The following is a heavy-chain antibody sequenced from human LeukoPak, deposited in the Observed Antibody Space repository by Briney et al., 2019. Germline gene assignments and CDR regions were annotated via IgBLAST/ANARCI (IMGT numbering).Heavy chain of an antibody. CDR3: ARDLPSVGRAFDI. J-gene: IGHJ3*02. V-gene: IGHV4-59*12. CDR2: IYYSGST. D-gene: IGHD1-26*01. CDR1: GGSISSYY. Sequence: SETLSLTCTVSGGSISSYYWSWLRQPPGKGLEWIGYIYYSGSTNYNPSLKSRVTISVDTSKNQFSLKLSSVTAADTAVYYCARDLPSVGRAFDIWGQGTMVTVSS.